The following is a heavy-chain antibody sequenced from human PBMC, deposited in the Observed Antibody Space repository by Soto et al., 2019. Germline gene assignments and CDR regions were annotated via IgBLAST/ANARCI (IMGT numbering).Heavy chain of an antibody. J-gene: IGHJ4*02. CDR1: GGTFSSYA. CDR2: IIPIFGTA. V-gene: IGHV1-69*13. D-gene: IGHD4-17*01. Sequence: SVKVSCKASGGTFSSYAISWVRQAPGQGLEWMGGIIPIFGTANYAQKFQGRVTITADESTSTAYMELSSLRSEDTAVYYCASLDYDYGDYYFDYWGQGTLVTVSS. CDR3: ASLDYDYGDYYFDY.